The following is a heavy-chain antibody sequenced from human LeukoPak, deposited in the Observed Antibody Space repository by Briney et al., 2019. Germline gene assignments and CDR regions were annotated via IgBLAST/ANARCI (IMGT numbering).Heavy chain of an antibody. J-gene: IGHJ4*02. CDR1: GGSFSGYY. V-gene: IGHV4-34*01. Sequence: SETLSLTCAVYGGSFSGYYWSWIRQPPGKGLEWIGEINHSGSTNYNPSLKSRVTISVDTSKNQFSLKLSSVTAADTAVYYCARGVLAKTGYFIFDYWGQGTLVTVSS. CDR3: ARGVLAKTGYFIFDY. CDR2: INHSGST. D-gene: IGHD3-9*01.